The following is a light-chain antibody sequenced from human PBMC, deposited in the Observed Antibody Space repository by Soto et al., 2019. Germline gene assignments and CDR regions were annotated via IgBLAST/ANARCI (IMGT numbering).Light chain of an antibody. Sequence: EIVMTQSPATLSVSPGERATLSCRASQSVSSNLAWYQQKPGQAPRLLIYGASTRATGIPARFSGSGSGTEFTLTISSLQSEAFAVYYCQQYNNWPRDSFTFGPGTKVDIK. V-gene: IGKV3-15*01. CDR2: GAS. CDR1: QSVSSN. J-gene: IGKJ3*01. CDR3: QQYNNWPRDSFT.